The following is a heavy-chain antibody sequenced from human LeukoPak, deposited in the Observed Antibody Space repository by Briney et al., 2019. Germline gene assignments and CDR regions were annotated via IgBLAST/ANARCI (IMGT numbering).Heavy chain of an antibody. CDR2: IGNTGGST. CDR1: GFTFSNYA. V-gene: IGHV3-23*01. D-gene: IGHD4-17*01. CDR3: AKNYGYYSYYGIDV. Sequence: GGSLRLSCAASGFTFSNYAMSWVRQAPGKGLEWVSGIGNTGGSTYYADSVKGRFTISRDNSKNTLYLQMNSLRPEDTAVYYCAKNYGYYSYYGIDVWGQGTTVTVSS. J-gene: IGHJ6*02.